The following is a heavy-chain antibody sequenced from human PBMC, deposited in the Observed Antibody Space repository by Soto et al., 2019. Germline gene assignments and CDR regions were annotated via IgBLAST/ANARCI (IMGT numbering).Heavy chain of an antibody. J-gene: IGHJ6*02. Sequence: GGSLRLSCAASGFTFSSYSMNWVRQAPGKGLEWVSYISSSSSTIYYADSVKGRFTISRDNAKNSLYLQMNSLRDEDTAVYYCARVKEWGRRGPSSSWYDYYYYGMDVWGQGTTVTVSS. D-gene: IGHD6-13*01. CDR1: GFTFSSYS. V-gene: IGHV3-48*02. CDR3: ARVKEWGRRGPSSSWYDYYYYGMDV. CDR2: ISSSSSTI.